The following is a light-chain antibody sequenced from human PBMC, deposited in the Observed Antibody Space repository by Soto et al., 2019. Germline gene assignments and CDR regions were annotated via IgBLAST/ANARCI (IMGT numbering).Light chain of an antibody. CDR3: QQLTDWPPQWT. J-gene: IGKJ1*01. CDR2: DAS. Sequence: EVVLTQSPDTLSLPPGERATLSCRASQSISSYLAWYQQKPGQAPRLLIYDASSRATGIPARFSGSGSGTDFTLTISSLEPEDFAFYYCQQLTDWPPQWTFGQWTKVEIK. V-gene: IGKV3-11*01. CDR1: QSISSY.